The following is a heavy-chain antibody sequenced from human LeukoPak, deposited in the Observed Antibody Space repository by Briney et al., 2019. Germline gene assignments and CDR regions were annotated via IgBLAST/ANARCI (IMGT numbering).Heavy chain of an antibody. D-gene: IGHD2-21*02. V-gene: IGHV4-4*02. CDR3: AREYGGDPHFDY. CDR1: GGSISSSNW. J-gene: IGHJ4*02. CDR2: IYHSGST. Sequence: SETLSLTCAVSGGSISSSNWWSWVRQPPGKGLEWIGEIYHSGSTNYNPSLKSRVTISVDKSKNQYSLKLSSVTAADTAVYYCAREYGGDPHFDYWGQGTLVTVSS.